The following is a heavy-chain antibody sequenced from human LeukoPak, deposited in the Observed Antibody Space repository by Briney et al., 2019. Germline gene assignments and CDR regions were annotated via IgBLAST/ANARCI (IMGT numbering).Heavy chain of an antibody. Sequence: GGSLRLSCAASGFTFSRFHIHWVRQTPGKGLVWVSRINSDGSSTTYADSVKGRFTISRDNAKNSLYLQMNSPRAEDTAVYYCASFRITVAGRTGLDYWGQGTLVTVSS. CDR3: ASFRITVAGRTGLDY. J-gene: IGHJ4*02. CDR2: INSDGSST. D-gene: IGHD6-19*01. V-gene: IGHV3-74*01. CDR1: GFTFSRFH.